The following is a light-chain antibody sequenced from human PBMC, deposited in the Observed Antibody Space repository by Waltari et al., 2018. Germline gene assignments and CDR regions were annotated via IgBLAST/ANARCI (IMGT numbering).Light chain of an antibody. CDR2: QDS. CDR3: QAWDSSTVV. J-gene: IGLJ2*01. Sequence: SYELTQPPSVSVSPGQTASLPSSGDNLGDKYACWYQQKPGQSPVLVIYQDSKRPSGTPERFSGYNSGNTATLTISGTQAMDGADYYCQAWDSSTVVFGGGTKLTVL. CDR1: NLGDKY. V-gene: IGLV3-1*01.